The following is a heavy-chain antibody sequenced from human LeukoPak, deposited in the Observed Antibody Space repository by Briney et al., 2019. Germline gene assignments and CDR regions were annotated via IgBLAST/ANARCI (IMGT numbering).Heavy chain of an antibody. D-gene: IGHD4-23*01. Sequence: GESLRLSCAASGFTFTTYWMSWVRQLPGKGLEWVANINQDGTEKYYVDSVKGRFTISRDNAKNSLDLQMNSLRAEDTAVYYCAKTTTVVTRGCFDYWGQGTLVTVSS. CDR2: INQDGTEK. CDR3: AKTTTVVTRGCFDY. V-gene: IGHV3-7*01. J-gene: IGHJ4*02. CDR1: GFTFTTYW.